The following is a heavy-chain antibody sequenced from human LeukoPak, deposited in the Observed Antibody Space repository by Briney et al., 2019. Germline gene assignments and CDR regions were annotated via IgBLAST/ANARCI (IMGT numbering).Heavy chain of an antibody. Sequence: SETLSLTCAVSSYSISSISYWGWIRQPPGKGLEWIGTIYHSGTTYYNPSLKSRLTISVDTSKNQFSLRLSSVTAADTAVYYCARVKAKLVRGYNGQDIDYWGQGTLVTVSS. D-gene: IGHD5-12*01. CDR2: IYHSGTT. CDR1: SYSISSISY. CDR3: ARVKAKLVRGYNGQDIDY. J-gene: IGHJ4*02. V-gene: IGHV4-38-2*01.